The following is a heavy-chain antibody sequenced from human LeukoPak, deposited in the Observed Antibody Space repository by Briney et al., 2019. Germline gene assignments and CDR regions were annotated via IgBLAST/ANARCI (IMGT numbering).Heavy chain of an antibody. D-gene: IGHD5-12*01. J-gene: IGHJ4*02. V-gene: IGHV3-21*01. CDR2: ISSSSSYI. CDR1: GFTFSTYW. CDR3: AREGATDIVATSDY. Sequence: PGGSLRLSCAASGFTFSTYWMSWVRQAPGKGLEWVSFISSSSSYIYYADSVKGRFTISRDNAKNSLYLQMNSLRAEDTAVYYCAREGATDIVATSDYWGQGTLVTVSS.